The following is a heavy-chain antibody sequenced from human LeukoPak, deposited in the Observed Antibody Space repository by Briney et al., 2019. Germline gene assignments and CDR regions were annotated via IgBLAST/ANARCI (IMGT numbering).Heavy chain of an antibody. D-gene: IGHD3-22*01. CDR2: IKQDGSEK. CDR3: ARRTSNSSGYYWNYYYYYMDV. Sequence: GGSLRLSCAASGFTFSNYWMNWVRQAPGKGLEWVANIKQDGSEKYYVDSVKGRFAISRDNAKNSLYLQMNSLRAEDTAVYYCARRTSNSSGYYWNYYYYYMDVWGKGTTVTVSS. J-gene: IGHJ6*03. V-gene: IGHV3-7*01. CDR1: GFTFSNYW.